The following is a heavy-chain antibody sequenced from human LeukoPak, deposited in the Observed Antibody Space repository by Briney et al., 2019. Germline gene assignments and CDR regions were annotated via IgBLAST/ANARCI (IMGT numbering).Heavy chain of an antibody. J-gene: IGHJ3*02. CDR1: GFTFSNYD. CDR2: ISSSSSYI. Sequence: GGSLRLSCAASGFTFSNYDMNWVRQAPGKGLEWVSSISSSSSYIYYSDSVRGRFAMSRDNAKNSLYLQMNSLRTEDTAVYCCARGIAVVAAKGDAFDIWGQGTMVTVSS. CDR3: ARGIAVVAAKGDAFDI. D-gene: IGHD2-15*01. V-gene: IGHV3-21*01.